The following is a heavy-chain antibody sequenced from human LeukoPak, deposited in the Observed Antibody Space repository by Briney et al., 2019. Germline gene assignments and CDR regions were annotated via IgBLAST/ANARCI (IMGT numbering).Heavy chain of an antibody. J-gene: IGHJ4*02. CDR2: ISSSSSYI. CDR3: ARAAAVAGTGFDY. CDR1: GFTFSSYS. Sequence: PGGSLRLSCAASGFTFSSYSMNWVRQAPGKGLEWVSSISSSSSYIYYADSVKGRFTISRDNAKNSLYLQMNSLRAEDTAVYYCARAAAVAGTGFDYWGQGTLVTVSS. V-gene: IGHV3-21*01. D-gene: IGHD6-19*01.